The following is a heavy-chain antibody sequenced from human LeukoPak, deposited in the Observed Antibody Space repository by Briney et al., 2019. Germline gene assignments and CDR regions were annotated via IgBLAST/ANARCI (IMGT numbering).Heavy chain of an antibody. CDR3: ARDPNSGYDFNYYYGMDV. CDR2: ISSSSSYI. D-gene: IGHD5-12*01. Sequence: GGSLRLSCAASGFTFSSYSMNWVRQAPGKGLEWVSSISSSSSYIYYADSVKGRFTISRDNAKNSLYLQMNSLRAEDTAVYYCARDPNSGYDFNYYYGMDVWGQVTTVTVSS. V-gene: IGHV3-21*01. J-gene: IGHJ6*02. CDR1: GFTFSSYS.